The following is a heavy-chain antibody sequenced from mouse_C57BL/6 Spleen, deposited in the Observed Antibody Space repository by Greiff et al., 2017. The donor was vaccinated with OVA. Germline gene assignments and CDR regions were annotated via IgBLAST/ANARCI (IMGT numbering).Heavy chain of an antibody. CDR3: ARYTTVVATGGYYAMDY. J-gene: IGHJ4*01. CDR2: IFPGSGST. D-gene: IGHD1-1*01. V-gene: IGHV1-75*01. CDR1: GYTFTDYY. Sequence: VMLVESGPELVKPGASVKISCKASGYTFTDYYINWVKQRPGQGLEWIGWIFPGSGSTYYNEKFKGKATLTVDKSSSTAYMLLSSLTSEDSAVYFCARYTTVVATGGYYAMDYWGQGTSVTVSS.